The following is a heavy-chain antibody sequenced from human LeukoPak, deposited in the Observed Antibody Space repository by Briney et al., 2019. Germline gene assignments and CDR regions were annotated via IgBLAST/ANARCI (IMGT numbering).Heavy chain of an antibody. V-gene: IGHV4-59*02. CDR3: ARGGGVVGATTWNY. J-gene: IGHJ4*02. D-gene: IGHD1-26*01. CDR1: GGSVNYYY. CDR2: IYYSGST. Sequence: SETLSLTCTVSGGSVNYYYWSWIRQPPGKGLEWIGYIYYSGSTDYNPSLKSRVTISVDTSKNRFSLKLSSVTAADTAVYCCARGGGVVGATTWNYWGQETLVTVSS.